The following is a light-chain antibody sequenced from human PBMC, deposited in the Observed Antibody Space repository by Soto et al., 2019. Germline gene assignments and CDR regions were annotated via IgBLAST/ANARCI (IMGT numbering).Light chain of an antibody. V-gene: IGKV3-11*01. J-gene: IGKJ1*01. CDR2: DAS. Sequence: LSVSPGEGATLSCKASQSIDTNLGWYQQKPGQAPRLLIYDASLRATGIPARFTGSGSGTDFTLTISSLEPEDFAVYYCQQRGNWPRTWAFGQGTKVDIK. CDR3: QQRGNWPRTWA. CDR1: QSIDTN.